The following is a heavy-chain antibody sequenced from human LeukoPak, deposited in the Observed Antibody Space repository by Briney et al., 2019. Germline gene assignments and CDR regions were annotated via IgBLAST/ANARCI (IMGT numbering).Heavy chain of an antibody. CDR3: AKEVGYCTSSNCYSWFDP. V-gene: IGHV3-23*01. CDR2: VSGSGGST. D-gene: IGHD2-2*02. Sequence: GGSLRLSCAASGFTFSSYAMSWVRQAPGKGLEWVSGVSGSGGSTYYADSVKGRFTITRDNSKNTLYLQMNSLRGEDTAVYHCAKEVGYCTSSNCYSWFDPWGQGTQVTVSS. CDR1: GFTFSSYA. J-gene: IGHJ5*02.